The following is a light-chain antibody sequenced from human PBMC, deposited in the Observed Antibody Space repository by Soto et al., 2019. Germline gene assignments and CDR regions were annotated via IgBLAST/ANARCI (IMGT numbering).Light chain of an antibody. Sequence: QSVLTQPPSASGTPGQRVTISCSGSSSNIGSNPVSWYQQLPGTAPKSLIYSDNQRPSGVPDRISGSRSGTSASLAISGLQSEEEAEYYCAAWDDSLRGRVFGGGTKRTVL. CDR1: SSNIGSNP. V-gene: IGLV1-44*01. CDR3: AAWDDSLRGRV. CDR2: SDN. J-gene: IGLJ2*01.